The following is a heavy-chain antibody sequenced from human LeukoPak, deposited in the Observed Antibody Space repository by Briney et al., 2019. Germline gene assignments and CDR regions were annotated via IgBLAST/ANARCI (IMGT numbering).Heavy chain of an antibody. CDR1: GFTVSSNY. J-gene: IGHJ4*02. CDR2: ISGSGGST. Sequence: GGSLRLSCAASGFTVSSNYMSWVRQAPGKGLEWVSAISGSGGSTYYADSVKGRFTISRDNSKNTLYLQMNSLRAEDTAVYYCAKGHYDFWSGYDYWGQGTLVTVSS. V-gene: IGHV3-23*01. D-gene: IGHD3-3*01. CDR3: AKGHYDFWSGYDY.